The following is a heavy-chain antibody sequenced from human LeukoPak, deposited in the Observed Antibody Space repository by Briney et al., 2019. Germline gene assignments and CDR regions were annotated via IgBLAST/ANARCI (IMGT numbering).Heavy chain of an antibody. D-gene: IGHD2-2*01. CDR3: AKIPQRYYYYMDV. CDR2: ISGSGGST. CDR1: GVTFSSYA. J-gene: IGHJ6*03. V-gene: IGHV3-23*01. Sequence: PGGSLRLSCAASGVTFSSYAMSWVRQAPGKGLEWVSAISGSGGSTYYADSVKGRFTISRDNSKNTLYLQMNSLRAEDTAVYYCAKIPQRYYYYMDVWGKGTTVTVSS.